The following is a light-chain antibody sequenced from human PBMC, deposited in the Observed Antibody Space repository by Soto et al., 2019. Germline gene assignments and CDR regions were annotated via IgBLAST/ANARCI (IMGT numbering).Light chain of an antibody. CDR1: SSNIGAGYE. V-gene: IGLV1-40*01. CDR3: QSYDRSLSGYV. J-gene: IGLJ1*01. CDR2: ENN. Sequence: QSVLTQPPSVSAAPGQRVTISCTGSSSNIGAGYEAHWYQPVPGTAPKLLIYENNNRPSGGPDRFSGSKSVSSASLAITGLQAEDEAEYYCQSYDRSLSGYVFGTGTKLTVL.